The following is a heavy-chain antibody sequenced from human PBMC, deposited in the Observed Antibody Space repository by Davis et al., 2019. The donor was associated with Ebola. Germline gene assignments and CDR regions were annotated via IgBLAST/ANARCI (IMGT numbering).Heavy chain of an antibody. CDR1: GGSISSYY. V-gene: IGHV4-59*01. CDR2: IYYSGST. D-gene: IGHD1-26*01. J-gene: IGHJ4*02. Sequence: PSETLSLTCTVSGGSISSYYWSWIRQPPGKGLEWIGYIYYSGSTNYNPSLKSRVTISVDTSKNQFSLKLSSVTAADTAVYYCARVGYSGSYYADYWGQGTLVTVSS. CDR3: ARVGYSGSYYADY.